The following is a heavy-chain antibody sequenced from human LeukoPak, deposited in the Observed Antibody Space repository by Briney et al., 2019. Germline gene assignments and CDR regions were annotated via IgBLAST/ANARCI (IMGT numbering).Heavy chain of an antibody. CDR3: ASTSNVHY. CDR2: IWYDGSNK. J-gene: IGHJ4*02. V-gene: IGHV3-33*01. CDR1: GFTLSSYG. Sequence: GRCLRLFCAASGFTLSSYGVRWVRQAPGKGLEWVPVIWYDGSNKYYADSVKGRFTISRDNSKITLYLQINSLRDAAVAYCYSASTSNVHYWGQGTLVTVSS.